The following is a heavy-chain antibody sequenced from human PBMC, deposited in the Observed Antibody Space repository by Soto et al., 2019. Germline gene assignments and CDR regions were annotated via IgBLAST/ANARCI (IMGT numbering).Heavy chain of an antibody. CDR1: GGSISSSGCY. J-gene: IGHJ4*02. CDR2: IYYSGNT. V-gene: IGHV4-39*01. CDR3: ARGYGRNFDY. D-gene: IGHD5-18*01. Sequence: PSETKSLTCTVSGGSISSSGCYWGWIRQPPGKGLEWIGSIYYSGNTYYNPSLKSRVTVSVDTSKNQFSLKLNSVTAADTAVYYCARGYGRNFDYWGQGTLVTVSS.